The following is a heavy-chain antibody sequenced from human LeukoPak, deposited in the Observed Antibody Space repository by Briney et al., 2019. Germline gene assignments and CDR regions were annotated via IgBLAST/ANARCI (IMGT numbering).Heavy chain of an antibody. J-gene: IGHJ3*02. D-gene: IGHD6-6*01. Sequence: SETLSLTCTVSGGSISSYYWSWIRQPPGKGLEWIGYIYYSGSTNYNPSLKSRVTISVDTSKNQFSLKLSSVTAADTAVYYCAREGQIAARNPDAFDIWGQGTMVTVSS. V-gene: IGHV4-59*01. CDR1: GGSISSYY. CDR2: IYYSGST. CDR3: AREGQIAARNPDAFDI.